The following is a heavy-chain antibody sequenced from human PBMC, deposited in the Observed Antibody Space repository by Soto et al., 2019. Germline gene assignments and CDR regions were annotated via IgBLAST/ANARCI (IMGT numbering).Heavy chain of an antibody. CDR1: GGSISRSSYY. V-gene: IGHV4-31*03. Sequence: TLSLTCTVSGGSISRSSYYWSWIRQHPGKGLEWIGYIYYSGSTYYNPSLKSRVTISIDTSKNQFSLKLTSVTAADTAVYYCARSVFPWGQGTLVTVSS. CDR2: IYYSGST. CDR3: ARSVFP. J-gene: IGHJ5*02.